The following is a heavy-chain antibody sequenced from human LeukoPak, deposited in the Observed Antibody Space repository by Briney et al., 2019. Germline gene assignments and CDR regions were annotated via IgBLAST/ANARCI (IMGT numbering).Heavy chain of an antibody. Sequence: SETLSLTCAVYGGSFSGYYWSWIRQPPGKGLEWIGEINHSGSTNYNPSLKSRVTISVDTSKNQFSLKLSSVTAADTAVYYCAATTEGRFDAFDIWGQGTMVTVSS. V-gene: IGHV4-34*01. CDR2: INHSGST. CDR1: GGSFSGYY. CDR3: AATTEGRFDAFDI. J-gene: IGHJ3*02. D-gene: IGHD4-17*01.